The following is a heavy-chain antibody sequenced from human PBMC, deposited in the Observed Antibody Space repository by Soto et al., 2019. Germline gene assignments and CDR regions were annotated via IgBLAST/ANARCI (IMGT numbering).Heavy chain of an antibody. CDR1: GYTFTSYG. CDR3: ARDRFWMGYCSSTSCYNPALGHYGMDV. D-gene: IGHD2-2*01. J-gene: IGHJ6*02. Sequence: ASVKVSWKASGYTFTSYGISWVRQAPGQGLEWMGWISTYNGNTSYAQKLQDRVTMTTDTSTTTAYMELRSLRSDDTAVYYCARDRFWMGYCSSTSCYNPALGHYGMDVWGQGTTVTVSS. CDR2: ISTYNGNT. V-gene: IGHV1-18*04.